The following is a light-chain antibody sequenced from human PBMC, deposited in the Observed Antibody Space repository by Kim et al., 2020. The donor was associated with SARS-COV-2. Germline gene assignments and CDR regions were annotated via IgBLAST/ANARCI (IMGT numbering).Light chain of an antibody. CDR1: QSISSY. J-gene: IGKJ5*01. CDR2: DAS. Sequence: EIVLTQSPATLSLSPGERATLSCRASQSISSYLAWYQQKPRQALRLLIYDASNRATGIPARFSGRGSGTDFTLTISSLEPEDSAVYYCQQRSSSPPFGQGTRLEIK. CDR3: QQRSSSPP. V-gene: IGKV3-11*01.